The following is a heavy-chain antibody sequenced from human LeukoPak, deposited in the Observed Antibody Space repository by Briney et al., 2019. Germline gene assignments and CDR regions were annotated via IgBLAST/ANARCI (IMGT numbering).Heavy chain of an antibody. CDR2: MSPKSVNT. CDR3: ARGRSLGCSGGSCYSREWEYYFDY. V-gene: IGHV1-8*03. CDR1: GYTFTSYD. J-gene: IGHJ4*02. D-gene: IGHD2-15*01. Sequence: GASVKVSCKAFGYTFTSYDINWVRQAPGQGLEWMGWMSPKSVNTGYAQNFQGRVAITRNTSISTAYMELSSLRSDDTAVYYCARGRSLGCSGGSCYSREWEYYFDYWGQGTLVTVSS.